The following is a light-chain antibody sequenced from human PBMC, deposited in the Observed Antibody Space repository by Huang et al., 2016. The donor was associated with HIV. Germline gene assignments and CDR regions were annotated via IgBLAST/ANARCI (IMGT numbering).Light chain of an antibody. Sequence: EIVLTQSPATLSLSPGERATLSCRASQRVSSYLAWYQQKPGQAPRLRIYDASSRATGIPARFSGSGSGTDFTLTISSLEPEDFAVYYCQQRSNWPRTFGQGTKVEIK. CDR1: QRVSSY. CDR2: DAS. CDR3: QQRSNWPRT. J-gene: IGKJ1*01. V-gene: IGKV3-11*01.